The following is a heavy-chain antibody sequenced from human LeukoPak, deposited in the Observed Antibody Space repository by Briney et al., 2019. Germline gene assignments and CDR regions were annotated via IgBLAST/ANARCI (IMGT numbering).Heavy chain of an antibody. CDR3: ARGGFSVYYYYYMDV. Sequence: SETLSLTCTVSGGSISSYYWSWIRQPAGKGLEWIGRIYTSGSTNYNPSLKSRVTMSVDTSKNQFSLKLSSVTAADTAVYYCARGGFSVYYYYYMDVWGKGTTVTISS. J-gene: IGHJ6*03. D-gene: IGHD3-10*01. V-gene: IGHV4-4*07. CDR1: GGSISSYY. CDR2: IYTSGST.